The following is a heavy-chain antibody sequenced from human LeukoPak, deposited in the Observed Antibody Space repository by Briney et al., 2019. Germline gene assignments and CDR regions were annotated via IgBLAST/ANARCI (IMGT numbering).Heavy chain of an antibody. V-gene: IGHV4-4*07. CDR2: IYTSGST. CDR3: VRGEPYSSQDY. Sequence: SETLSLTCTVSGGSISSYYWSWIRQPAGKGLEWIGRIYTSGSTNYNPSLKSRVTISVDTSKNQFSLKLSSVTAADTAVYYCVRGEPYSSQDYWGQGTLVTVSS. CDR1: GGSISSYY. J-gene: IGHJ4*02. D-gene: IGHD6-19*01.